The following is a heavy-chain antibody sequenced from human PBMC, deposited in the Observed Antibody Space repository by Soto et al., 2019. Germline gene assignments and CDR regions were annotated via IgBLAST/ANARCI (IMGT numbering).Heavy chain of an antibody. D-gene: IGHD2-15*01. Sequence: PGGSLRLSCAASGFTFSSYSMNWVRQAPGKGLEWVSSISSSSSYIYYADSVKGRFTISRDNAKNSLYLQMNSLRAEDTAVYYCARVLLGYCSGGSCYSGDYYYIDVWGKGTTVTVSS. J-gene: IGHJ6*03. CDR1: GFTFSSYS. CDR3: ARVLLGYCSGGSCYSGDYYYIDV. CDR2: ISSSSSYI. V-gene: IGHV3-21*01.